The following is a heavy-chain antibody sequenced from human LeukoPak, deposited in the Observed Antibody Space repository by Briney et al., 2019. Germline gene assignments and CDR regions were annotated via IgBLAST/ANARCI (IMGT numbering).Heavy chain of an antibody. CDR3: ARHRVVATIGY. V-gene: IGHV4-39*01. J-gene: IGHJ4*02. D-gene: IGHD5-12*01. CDR2: IYYSGST. Sequence: SETLSLTCTVSGGSISSSSYYWGWIRQPPGKGLEWIGSIYYSGSTYYNPSLKSRVTISVDTSKNQFSLKLSSVTAADTAVYYCARHRVVATIGYWGQGTLVTVSS. CDR1: GGSISSSSYY.